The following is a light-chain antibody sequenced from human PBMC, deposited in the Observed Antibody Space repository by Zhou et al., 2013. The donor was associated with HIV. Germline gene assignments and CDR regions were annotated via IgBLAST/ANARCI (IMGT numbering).Light chain of an antibody. J-gene: IGKJ5*01. CDR3: QHTSSFPIT. V-gene: IGKV1-12*01. CDR1: QDISSW. CDR2: AAS. Sequence: DIQMTQSPSSVSATVGDRVTITCRASQDISSWLAWYQQKPGKAPKLLIYAASNLQSGVPSRFSGSGSGTDFTLTISSLQSEDFATYYCQHTSSFPITFGQGTRLEIK.